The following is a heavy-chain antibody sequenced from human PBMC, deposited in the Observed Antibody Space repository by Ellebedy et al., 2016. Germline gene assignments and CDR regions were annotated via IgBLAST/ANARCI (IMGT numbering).Heavy chain of an antibody. CDR3: AGDGDGYRYFES. CDR2: TYYRSKWYY. J-gene: IGHJ4*02. CDR1: GDSVSRISAA. V-gene: IGHV6-1*01. Sequence: SETLSLACAISGDSVSRISAAWNCIRQSPSRGLEWLGRTYYRSKWYYDYAVSVQSRISINPDTSKNQFSLQLYSATPEDTAVYFCAGDGDGYRYFESWGQGTLVTVSS. D-gene: IGHD5-24*01.